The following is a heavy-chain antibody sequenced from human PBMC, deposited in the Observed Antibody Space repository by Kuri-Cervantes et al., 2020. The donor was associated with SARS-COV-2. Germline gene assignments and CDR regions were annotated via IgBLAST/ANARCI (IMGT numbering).Heavy chain of an antibody. CDR2: ISGSGGST. V-gene: IGHV3-23*01. CDR1: GFTFSGYA. Sequence: LSLTCAASGFTFSGYAMSWVRQAPGKGLEWVSAISGSGGSTYYADSVKGRFTISRDNSKNTLYLQMNSLRAEDTAVYYCAKVKVVLGYFDYWGQGTLVTVSS. CDR3: AKVKVVLGYFDY. J-gene: IGHJ4*02. D-gene: IGHD7-27*01.